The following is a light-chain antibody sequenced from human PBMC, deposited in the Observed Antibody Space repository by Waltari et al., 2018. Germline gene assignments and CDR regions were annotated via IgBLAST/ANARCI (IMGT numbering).Light chain of an antibody. J-gene: IGKJ1*01. V-gene: IGKV3-20*01. Sequence: SCRASQSCTRSLAWYQQKPGQAPRILIYGASSRATGIPDRFSGGGSGTDFSLTISRLEPEDFAMYYCQHYVSFPATFGQGTKVEIK. CDR3: QHYVSFPAT. CDR2: GAS. CDR1: QSCTRS.